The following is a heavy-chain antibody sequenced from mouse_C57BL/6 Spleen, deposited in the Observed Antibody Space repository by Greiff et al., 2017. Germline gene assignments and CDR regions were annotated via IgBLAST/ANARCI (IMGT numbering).Heavy chain of an antibody. Sequence: QVQLQQSGAELVRPGASVTLSCKASGYTFTDYEMHWVKQTPVHGLEWIGAIDPETGGTAYNQKFKGKAILTADKSSSTAYMELRSLTSEDSAVYYCTRRALNYYGGWGQGTTLTVSS. CDR3: TRRALNYYGG. CDR2: IDPETGGT. V-gene: IGHV1-15*01. D-gene: IGHD1-1*01. J-gene: IGHJ2*01. CDR1: GYTFTDYE.